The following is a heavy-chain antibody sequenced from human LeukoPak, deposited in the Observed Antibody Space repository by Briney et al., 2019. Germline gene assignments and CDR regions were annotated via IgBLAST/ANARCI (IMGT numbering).Heavy chain of an antibody. CDR1: GGSISSGDYY. CDR2: IYYSGST. J-gene: IGHJ4*02. Sequence: SQTLSLTCTVSGGSISSGDYYWSWIRQPPGKGLEWIGYIYYSGSTYYNPSLQSRVSISVDTSKNRFSVKLSSVTAADTAVYYCARVPRGWGYHFDYWGQGTLVTVSS. CDR3: ARVPRGWGYHFDY. D-gene: IGHD3-16*01. V-gene: IGHV4-30-4*01.